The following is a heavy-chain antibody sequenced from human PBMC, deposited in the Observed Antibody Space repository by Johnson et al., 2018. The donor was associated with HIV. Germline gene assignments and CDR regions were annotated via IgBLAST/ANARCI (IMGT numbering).Heavy chain of an antibody. D-gene: IGHD2-21*02. CDR1: GFTFSSYA. Sequence: QMQLVESGGGVVQPGRSLRLSCAGSGFTFSSYAFHWVRQAPAKGLEWVAAISYDGSDKYHADSVKGRFTISRDSSKNTLYLQMNSLRAEDTAVYYCARPHIVVVTAGYTFDIWGQGTLVTVSS. CDR2: ISYDGSDK. J-gene: IGHJ3*02. V-gene: IGHV3-30*04. CDR3: ARPHIVVVTAGYTFDI.